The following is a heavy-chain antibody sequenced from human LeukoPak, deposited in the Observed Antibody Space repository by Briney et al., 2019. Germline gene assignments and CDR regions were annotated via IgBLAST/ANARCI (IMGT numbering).Heavy chain of an antibody. CDR2: KDYSGST. J-gene: IGHJ5*02. D-gene: IGHD6-6*01. V-gene: IGHV4-59*01. CDR1: GGSISRYY. Sequence: PSETLSLTCTVSGGSISRYYWSWIRQPPGKGLEWIGYKDYSGSTNYNRSLKSRVTISVDTSKNQFSLKLSSVTAADTAVYYCARDYSSSLWGTSWGQGTLVTVSS. CDR3: ARDYSSSLWGTS.